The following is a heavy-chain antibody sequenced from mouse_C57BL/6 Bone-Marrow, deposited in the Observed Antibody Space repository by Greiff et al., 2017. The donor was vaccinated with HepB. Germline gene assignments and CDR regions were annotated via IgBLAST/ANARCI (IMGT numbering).Heavy chain of an antibody. D-gene: IGHD1-1*01. Sequence: EVQRVESGGGLVKPGGSLKLSCAASGFTFSSYAMSWVRQTPEKRLEWVATISDGGSYTYYPDNVKGRVTISRDNAKNNLYLQMSHLTSEETAMYDCARAHITTVPLDYWGQGTTLTVSS. CDR2: ISDGGSYT. J-gene: IGHJ2*01. CDR1: GFTFSSYA. V-gene: IGHV5-4*01. CDR3: ARAHITTVPLDY.